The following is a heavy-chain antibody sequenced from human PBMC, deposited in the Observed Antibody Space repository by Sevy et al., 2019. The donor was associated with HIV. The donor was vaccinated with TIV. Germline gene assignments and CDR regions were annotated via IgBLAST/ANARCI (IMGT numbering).Heavy chain of an antibody. D-gene: IGHD3-9*01. V-gene: IGHV1-24*01. J-gene: IGHJ4*02. Sequence: ASVKVSCKVSGYTLTEFSIHWVRQAPGKGLEWMGGFDPGDGDAETPYAQKFRDRLTMTADTPTDTVYMELSSLGSEDTAVYYCVTDTTGYHSTLDYWGQGTLVTVSS. CDR2: FDPGDGDAET. CDR1: GYTLTEFS. CDR3: VTDTTGYHSTLDY.